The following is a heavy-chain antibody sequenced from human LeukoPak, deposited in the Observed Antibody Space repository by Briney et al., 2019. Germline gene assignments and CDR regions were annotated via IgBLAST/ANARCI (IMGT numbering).Heavy chain of an antibody. Sequence: ASVKVSCKASGYTFTSYYIHWVRQAPGQGLEWMGIINPSGGSTSYTQKFQGRVTMTRDTSTSTVYMELSSLRSEDTAVYYCAREGGVSPAFDIWGQGTMVTVSS. CDR2: INPSGGST. J-gene: IGHJ3*02. D-gene: IGHD6-6*01. CDR1: GYTFTSYY. CDR3: AREGGVSPAFDI. V-gene: IGHV1-46*01.